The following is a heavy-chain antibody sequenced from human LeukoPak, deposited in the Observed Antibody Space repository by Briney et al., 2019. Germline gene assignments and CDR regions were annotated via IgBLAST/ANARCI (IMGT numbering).Heavy chain of an antibody. D-gene: IGHD3-22*01. J-gene: IGHJ4*02. Sequence: GGSLRLSCSASGFTFTTYDMTWVRQAPGEGLEWVSTISRSSNYVYYADSVKGRFTISRDNAKNSLYLQMNSLRAEDTAVYYCASSRYDSSGYYGIIGYWGQGTLVTVSS. V-gene: IGHV3-21*01. CDR2: ISRSSNYV. CDR3: ASSRYDSSGYYGIIGY. CDR1: GFTFTTYD.